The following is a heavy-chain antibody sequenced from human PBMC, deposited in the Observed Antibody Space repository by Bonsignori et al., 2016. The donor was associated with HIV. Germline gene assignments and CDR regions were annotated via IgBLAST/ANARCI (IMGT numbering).Heavy chain of an antibody. V-gene: IGHV1-2*02. J-gene: IGHJ3*02. CDR3: ARSRLTMVVVVIPGPDAFDI. D-gene: IGHD3-22*01. Sequence: WVRQAPGQGLEWMGWINPNSGGTNYAQKFQGRVTMTRDTSISTAYMELSRLRSDDTAVYYCARSRLTMVVVVIPGPDAFDIWGQGTMVTVSS. CDR2: INPNSGGT.